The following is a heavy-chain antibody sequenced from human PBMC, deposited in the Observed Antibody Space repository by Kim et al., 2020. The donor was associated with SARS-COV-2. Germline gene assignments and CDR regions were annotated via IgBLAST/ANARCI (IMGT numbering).Heavy chain of an antibody. CDR3: AKTFPPYSPYLRGAS. Sequence: GGSLRLSCAASGFSFNTSAINWVRQTPGRGLEWLAVVSYDEQTTYYADSVKGRFTISRENSKNAVYLQLTTLTTEATAVYYFAKTFPPYSPYLRGASWG. D-gene: IGHD2-21*01. J-gene: IGHJ5*01. CDR1: GFSFNTSA. CDR2: VSYDEQTT. V-gene: IGHV3-30*18.